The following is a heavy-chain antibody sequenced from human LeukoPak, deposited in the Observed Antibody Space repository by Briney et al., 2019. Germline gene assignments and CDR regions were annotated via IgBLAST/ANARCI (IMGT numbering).Heavy chain of an antibody. D-gene: IGHD3-3*01. V-gene: IGHV3-9*01. CDR3: AKDGTTYYDFWSGFYDAFDI. CDR1: GFTFDDYA. Sequence: GGSLRLSCAASGFTFDDYAMHWVRQAPGKGLEWVSGISWNSGSIGYADSVKGRFTTSRDNAKNSLYLQMNSLRAEDTAVYYCAKDGTTYYDFWSGFYDAFDIWGQGTMVTVSS. CDR2: ISWNSGSI. J-gene: IGHJ3*02.